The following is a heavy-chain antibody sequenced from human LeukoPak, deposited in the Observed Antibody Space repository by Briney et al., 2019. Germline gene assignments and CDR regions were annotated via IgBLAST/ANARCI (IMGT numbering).Heavy chain of an antibody. J-gene: IGHJ4*02. Sequence: SETLSLTCTVYGASFSDYYWSWIRQPPGKGLEWIWEINRSGGTNYNPSLRSRVTISIDTSKSQFALNLSAATAADTAVYSCSADHSWGQGTLVSVSS. CDR3: SADHS. V-gene: IGHV4-34*01. CDR2: INRSGGT. CDR1: GASFSDYY.